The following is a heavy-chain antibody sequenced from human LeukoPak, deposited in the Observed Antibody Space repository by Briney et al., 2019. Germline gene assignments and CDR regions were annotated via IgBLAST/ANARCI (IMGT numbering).Heavy chain of an antibody. CDR1: GGSFRGYS. D-gene: IGHD6-13*01. CDR2: INHSGST. CDR3: ARTASALATDAFDI. J-gene: IGHJ3*02. Sequence: SETLSLTCAVYGGSFRGYSWSWIRQPPGKGLEWIGEINHSGSTNYTPSLKSRVTISVDTSKNQFSMKLNSVTAADTAVYYCARTASALATDAFDIWGQGTMVTVSS. V-gene: IGHV4-34*01.